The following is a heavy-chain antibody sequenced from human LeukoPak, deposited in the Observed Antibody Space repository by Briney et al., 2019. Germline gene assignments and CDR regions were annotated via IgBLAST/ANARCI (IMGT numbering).Heavy chain of an antibody. Sequence: SETLSLTCAVSGASISSGGYSWSWIRQPPGKGLEWIGYIYHSGSTYYSPSLKSRVTISKDRSKNQFSLKLSSVTAADTAVYYCARVHPYDFWSGYQPDVFDYWGQGTLVTVSS. CDR1: GASISSGGYS. CDR3: ARVHPYDFWSGYQPDVFDY. J-gene: IGHJ4*02. CDR2: IYHSGST. D-gene: IGHD3-3*01. V-gene: IGHV4-30-2*01.